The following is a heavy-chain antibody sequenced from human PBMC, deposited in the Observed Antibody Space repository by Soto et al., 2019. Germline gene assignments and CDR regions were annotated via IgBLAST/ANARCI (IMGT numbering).Heavy chain of an antibody. J-gene: IGHJ6*02. Sequence: QVQLVQSGAEVKKPGSSVKVSCKASGGTFSSYAISWVRQAPGQGLEWMGGIIPIFGTANYAQKFQGRVTSAADESTSTAYMELSSLRSEDTAVYYCANRKYYYDSMLPATYYYYGMDVWGQGTTVTVSS. CDR1: GGTFSSYA. D-gene: IGHD3-22*01. CDR2: IIPIFGTA. CDR3: ANRKYYYDSMLPATYYYYGMDV. V-gene: IGHV1-69*12.